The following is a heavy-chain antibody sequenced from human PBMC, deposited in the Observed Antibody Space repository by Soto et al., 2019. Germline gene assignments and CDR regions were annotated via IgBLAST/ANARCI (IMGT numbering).Heavy chain of an antibody. CDR3: ANGGYYGSGSFDY. V-gene: IGHV3-74*01. CDR2: ISSDGSST. D-gene: IGHD3-10*01. Sequence: EVQLVESGGGLVQPGGSLRLSCAASGFTFRSYWMHWVRQTPGKGLVWVSRISSDGSSTRYADSVKGRFTISRDNAKNTLYLQMNSLRAEDTAVYYCANGGYYGSGSFDYWGQGTLVTVSS. J-gene: IGHJ4*02. CDR1: GFTFRSYW.